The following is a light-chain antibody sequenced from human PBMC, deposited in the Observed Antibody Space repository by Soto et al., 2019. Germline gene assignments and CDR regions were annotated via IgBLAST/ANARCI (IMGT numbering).Light chain of an antibody. V-gene: IGKV1-5*03. CDR3: QQYKDYET. CDR2: KAS. CDR1: QSISSW. J-gene: IGKJ1*01. Sequence: DIQMTQSPSTLSASVGDRVTITCRASQSISSWLAWYQQKPGKTPKLLIYKASSLESGAPSRFSGSGSGTEFTLTISSLQPDDFATYYCQQYKDYETFGQGTKVEIK.